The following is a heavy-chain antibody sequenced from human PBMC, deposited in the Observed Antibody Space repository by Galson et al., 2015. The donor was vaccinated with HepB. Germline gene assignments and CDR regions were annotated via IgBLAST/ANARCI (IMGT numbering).Heavy chain of an antibody. J-gene: IGHJ4*02. V-gene: IGHV3-30*03. D-gene: IGHD6-19*01. Sequence: SLRLSCAASGFTLSSYAIHWVRQAPGKGLEWVTVISYDGRNQNYADSVMGRFTISRDNSKDTVYLQMSSLRADDTAVYYCARDSGYVSGWCAGRGGFDYWGQGTLVTVSS. CDR1: GFTLSSYA. CDR3: ARDSGYVSGWCAGRGGFDY. CDR2: ISYDGRNQ.